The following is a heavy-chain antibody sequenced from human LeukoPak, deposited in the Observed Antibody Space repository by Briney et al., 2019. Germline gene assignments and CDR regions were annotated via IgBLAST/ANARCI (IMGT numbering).Heavy chain of an antibody. CDR2: IYYTGST. CDR1: GGSITSSSYY. Sequence: PSETLSLTCTVSGGSITSSSYYWGWIRRPPGKGPEWIGSIYYTGSTNYNPSLKSRVTISLDTSKNQFSLKLTSVTAADTAIYYCARDPIGFGELLHFNWFDPWGQGTLVTVSS. V-gene: IGHV4-39*07. J-gene: IGHJ5*02. CDR3: ARDPIGFGELLHFNWFDP. D-gene: IGHD3-10*01.